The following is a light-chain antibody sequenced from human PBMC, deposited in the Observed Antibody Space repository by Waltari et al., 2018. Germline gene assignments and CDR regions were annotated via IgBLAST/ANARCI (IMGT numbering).Light chain of an antibody. CDR1: NTGSNS. V-gene: IGLV3-21*03. J-gene: IGLJ2*01. CDR2: DDS. CDR3: QVWDSSSDHVV. Sequence: SHVLTQPPAVTVAPGKTARITWGGNNTGSNSVREYQQMPGPAPVLVVYDDSDRPSGIPERFSGSNSGNTATLTISRVEAGDEADYYCQVWDSSSDHVVFGGGTKLTVL.